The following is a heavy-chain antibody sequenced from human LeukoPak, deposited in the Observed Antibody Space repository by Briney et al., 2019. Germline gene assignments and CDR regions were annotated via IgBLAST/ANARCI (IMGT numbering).Heavy chain of an antibody. CDR3: AKCRRMVDAFDI. Sequence: PSETLSLTCTVSGVSISSSSYYWGWIRQPPGKGLEWIGSIYSDGSTYYNSSLKSRVTISIDTSKNQVSLKLSSVTAADTAVYYCAKCRRMVDAFDIWGQGTMVTVSS. CDR1: GVSISSSSYY. CDR2: IYSDGST. D-gene: IGHD3-10*01. J-gene: IGHJ3*02. V-gene: IGHV4-39*01.